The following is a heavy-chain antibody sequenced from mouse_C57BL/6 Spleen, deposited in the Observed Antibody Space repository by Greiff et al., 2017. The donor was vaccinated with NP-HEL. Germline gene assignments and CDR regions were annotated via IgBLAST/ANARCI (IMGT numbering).Heavy chain of an antibody. CDR3: GRGRGNYEGVDY. V-gene: IGHV5-16*01. CDR1: GFTFSDYY. J-gene: IGHJ2*01. CDR2: FNYDGSST. Sequence: DVMLVESEGGLVRPGSSMKLSCTASGFTFSDYYMAWVRQVPEKGLEWVANFNYDGSSTYYLDSLKSRFIFSRDNAKNILILQMSSLKSEDTATYYCGRGRGNYEGVDYWGQGTTLTVSS. D-gene: IGHD2-1*01.